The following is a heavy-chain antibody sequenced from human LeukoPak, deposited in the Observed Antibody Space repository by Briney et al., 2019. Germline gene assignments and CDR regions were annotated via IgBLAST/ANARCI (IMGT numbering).Heavy chain of an antibody. Sequence: GGSLRLSCAASGFTFSSYAMSWVRQAPGKGLEWVSAISGSGGSTYYADSVKGRFTISRDNSKNTLYLQMNSLRAEDTAVYYCAKETSMAVAGINWFDPWGQGTLVTVSS. J-gene: IGHJ5*02. D-gene: IGHD6-19*01. V-gene: IGHV3-23*01. CDR2: ISGSGGST. CDR1: GFTFSSYA. CDR3: AKETSMAVAGINWFDP.